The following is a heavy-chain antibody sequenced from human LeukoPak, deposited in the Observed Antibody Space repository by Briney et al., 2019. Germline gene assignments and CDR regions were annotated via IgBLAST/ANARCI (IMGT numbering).Heavy chain of an antibody. D-gene: IGHD6-19*01. Sequence: ASVKVSCKASGYTFTSYGISWVRQAPGQGLERMGWVSAYNGNTNYAQKFQGRVTMTTDTSTSTAYMELRTLRSDDTAVYYCARDAPQWRNAFDFWGQGTMVTVSS. CDR1: GYTFTSYG. V-gene: IGHV1-18*01. J-gene: IGHJ3*01. CDR2: VSAYNGNT. CDR3: ARDAPQWRNAFDF.